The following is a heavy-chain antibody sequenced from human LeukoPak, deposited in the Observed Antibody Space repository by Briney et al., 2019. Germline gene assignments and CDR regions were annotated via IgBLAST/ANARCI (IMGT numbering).Heavy chain of an antibody. J-gene: IGHJ4*02. CDR2: MSHDGSNK. CDR3: AKLDSSGWSRPFDY. D-gene: IGHD6-19*01. CDR1: GFTFSSYA. V-gene: IGHV3-30*18. Sequence: GRFLRLSCAASGFTFSSYAMHWVRQAPGKGLEWVAVMSHDGSNKYYGDSVKGRFTISRDNSKNTLYLQMNSLRAEDTAVYYCAKLDSSGWSRPFDYWGQGTLVTVSS.